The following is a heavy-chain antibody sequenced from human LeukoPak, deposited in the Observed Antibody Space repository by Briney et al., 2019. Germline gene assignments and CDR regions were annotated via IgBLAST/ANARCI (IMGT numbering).Heavy chain of an antibody. Sequence: GESLKISCKASGYRFPYHWIAWVRQMPGKGLEWMGIIYPGDSDTRYSPSFQGQVAISTDKSINTAYLQWSSLKASDTAMYYCARLPNSGADLTWFDPWGQGTLVSVSS. V-gene: IGHV5-51*01. D-gene: IGHD3-10*01. CDR3: ARLPNSGADLTWFDP. J-gene: IGHJ5*02. CDR2: IYPGDSDT. CDR1: GYRFPYHW.